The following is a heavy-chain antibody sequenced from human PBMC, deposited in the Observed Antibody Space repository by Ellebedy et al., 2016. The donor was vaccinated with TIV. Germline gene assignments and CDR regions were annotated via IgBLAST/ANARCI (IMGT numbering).Heavy chain of an antibody. D-gene: IGHD3-22*01. Sequence: MPSETLSLTCTVSGGSMRSYYWGWIRQPPGKGLEYIGYIYDSGDTYYSSSLKNRVTISVDASKNQFSLELSSVTAADTAVYYCTRNGYYCLDYWGQGTLVTVSS. CDR2: IYDSGDT. CDR1: GGSMRSYY. J-gene: IGHJ4*02. V-gene: IGHV4-59*12. CDR3: TRNGYYCLDY.